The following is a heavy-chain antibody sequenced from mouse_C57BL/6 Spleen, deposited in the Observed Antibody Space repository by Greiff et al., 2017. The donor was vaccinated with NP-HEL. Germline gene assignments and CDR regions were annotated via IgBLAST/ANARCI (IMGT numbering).Heavy chain of an antibody. CDR1: GYTFTSYW. V-gene: IGHV1-64*01. D-gene: IGHD2-3*01. Sequence: QVQLQQPGAELVKPGASVKLSCKASGYTFTSYWMHWVKQRPGQGLEWIGMIHPNSGSTNYNEKFKSKATLTVDKSSSTAYMQLSSLTSEDSAVYYCAIYDGYRFAYWGQGTLVTVSA. J-gene: IGHJ3*01. CDR2: IHPNSGST. CDR3: AIYDGYRFAY.